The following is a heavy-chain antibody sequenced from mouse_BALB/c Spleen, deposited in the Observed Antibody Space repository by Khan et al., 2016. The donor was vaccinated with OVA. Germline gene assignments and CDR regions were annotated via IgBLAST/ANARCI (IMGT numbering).Heavy chain of an antibody. J-gene: IGHJ3*01. CDR2: ISTYYGDA. Sequence: QVQLKQSGAELVRPGVSVKISCKGSGYTFTDFPMHWMKQSHAMSLEWIGVISTYYGDADYNQKFKGKATMTVDKSSNTAYMDLARLTAEDSAIYCWARGGGGDRFLYWGQGTLVTVAA. D-gene: IGHD1-1*02. CDR3: ARGGGGDRFLY. CDR1: GYTFTDFP. V-gene: IGHV1S137*01.